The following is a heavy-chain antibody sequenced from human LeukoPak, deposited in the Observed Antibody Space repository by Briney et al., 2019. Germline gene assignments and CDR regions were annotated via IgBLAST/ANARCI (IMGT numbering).Heavy chain of an antibody. CDR1: GGSISSYY. J-gene: IGHJ6*02. Sequence: SETLSLTCTVSGGSISSYYWSWIRQPPGKGLEWIGYIYYSGSTNYNPSLKSRVTISVDTSRNQLSLKLSSVTAADTAVYYCARGTPPRDYYYGMDVWGQGTTVTVSS. CDR3: ARGTPPRDYYYGMDV. V-gene: IGHV4-59*01. CDR2: IYYSGST. D-gene: IGHD6-6*01.